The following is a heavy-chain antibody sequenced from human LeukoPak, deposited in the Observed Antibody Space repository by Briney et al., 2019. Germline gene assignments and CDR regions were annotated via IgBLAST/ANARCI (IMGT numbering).Heavy chain of an antibody. J-gene: IGHJ4*02. Sequence: GESLKISCKGSGYSFITYWIGWVRQMPGKGLEWMGIINPVDSETRYSPSFQGQVTISEDKSITTAYLQWSSLKATDTAMYFCARIGTYAEFDYWGQGSLVTVSS. D-gene: IGHD6-13*01. CDR2: INPVDSET. CDR3: ARIGTYAEFDY. CDR1: GYSFITYW. V-gene: IGHV5-51*01.